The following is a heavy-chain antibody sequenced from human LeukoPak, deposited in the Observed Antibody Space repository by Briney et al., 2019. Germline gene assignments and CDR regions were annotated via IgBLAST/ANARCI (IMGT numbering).Heavy chain of an antibody. CDR2: ISPNGDNT. J-gene: IGHJ4*02. Sequence: GGSLRLSCSASGFRFSAYAMHWVRQAPGKGLEHVSAISPNGDNTYYADSVRGRFSISRDNTKNTLYLQMNSLRPEDTAVYYCARGDDSGYYDYFDYWGQGALVTVSS. CDR3: ARGDDSGYYDYFDY. V-gene: IGHV3-64*04. D-gene: IGHD3-22*01. CDR1: GFRFSAYA.